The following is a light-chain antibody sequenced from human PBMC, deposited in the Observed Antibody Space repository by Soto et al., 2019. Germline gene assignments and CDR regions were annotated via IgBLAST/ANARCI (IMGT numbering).Light chain of an antibody. CDR3: QQYTGPPTT. CDR1: QSVRSSY. J-gene: IGKJ5*01. Sequence: EIVLTQSPGSLSLSPGERATLNCRASQSVRSSYLAWYQQQPGQAPRLLIHGASRRATGIPDRFSGSGSGTDFTLTISRLEPEDFALYFCQQYTGPPTTFGQGTRLEIK. V-gene: IGKV3-20*01. CDR2: GAS.